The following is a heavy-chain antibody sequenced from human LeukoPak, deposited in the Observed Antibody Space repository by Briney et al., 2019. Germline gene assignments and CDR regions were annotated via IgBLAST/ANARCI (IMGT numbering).Heavy chain of an antibody. CDR1: GGSFSGYY. CDR2: INHSGST. J-gene: IGHJ4*02. V-gene: IGHV4-34*01. CDR3: ARRRHYYGSGSPFDY. D-gene: IGHD3-10*01. Sequence: PSETLSLTCAVSGGSFSGYYWSWIRQPPGKGPEWIGEINHSGSTNYNPSLKSRVTMSVDTSKNQFSLKLSSVTAADTAVYYCARRRHYYGSGSPFDYWGQGTLVTVSS.